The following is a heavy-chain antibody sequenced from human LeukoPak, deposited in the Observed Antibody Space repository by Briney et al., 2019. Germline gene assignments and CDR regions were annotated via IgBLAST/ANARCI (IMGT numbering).Heavy chain of an antibody. V-gene: IGHV3-20*01. CDR3: ARVYYGPGSYLEGFDY. CDR1: GFTFDDYG. D-gene: IGHD3-10*01. J-gene: IGHJ4*02. Sequence: GGSLRLSCAASGFTFDDYGMSWVRQAPGKGLEWVSGINWNGGSTGYADSVKGRFTISRDNAKNSLYLQMNSLRAEDTALYHCARVYYGPGSYLEGFDYWGQGTLVTVSS. CDR2: INWNGGST.